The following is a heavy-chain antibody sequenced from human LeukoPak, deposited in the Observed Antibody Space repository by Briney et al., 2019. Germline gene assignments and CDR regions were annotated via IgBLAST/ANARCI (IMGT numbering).Heavy chain of an antibody. CDR1: GYTFTSYD. J-gene: IGHJ4*02. V-gene: IGHV1-8*01. Sequence: ASVTVSFKSSGYTFTSYDINWVRQATGQGLEWMGRMNPNSGNTGYAQKFQGRVTMTRNTSISTAYMELSSLRSEDTAVYYCARGRSHYDFWSGYQYYFDYWGQGTLVTVSS. CDR3: ARGRSHYDFWSGYQYYFDY. CDR2: MNPNSGNT. D-gene: IGHD3-3*01.